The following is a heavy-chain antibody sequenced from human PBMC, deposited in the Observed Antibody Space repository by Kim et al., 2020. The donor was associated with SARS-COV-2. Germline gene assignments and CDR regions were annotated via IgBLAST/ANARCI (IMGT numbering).Heavy chain of an antibody. Sequence: SQKSQGRVTITRDTSASTAYMELSSLRSEDTAVYYCAREGGRWGSSWYVYWGQGTLVTVSS. CDR3: AREGGRWGSSWYVY. J-gene: IGHJ4*02. D-gene: IGHD6-13*01. V-gene: IGHV1-3*01.